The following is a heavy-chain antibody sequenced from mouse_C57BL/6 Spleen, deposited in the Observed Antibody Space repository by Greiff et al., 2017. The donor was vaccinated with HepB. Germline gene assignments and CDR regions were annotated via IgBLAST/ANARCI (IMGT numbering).Heavy chain of an antibody. Sequence: VQLQQSGAELAKPGASVKLSCKASGYTFTSYWMHWVKQRPGQGLEWIGYINPSSGYTKYNQKFKDKAKLTADKSSSTAYMQLSSLTYEDSAVYYCAREAWPRDYWGQGTTLTVSS. J-gene: IGHJ2*01. CDR3: AREAWPRDY. D-gene: IGHD6-1*01. V-gene: IGHV1-7*01. CDR2: INPSSGYT. CDR1: GYTFTSYW.